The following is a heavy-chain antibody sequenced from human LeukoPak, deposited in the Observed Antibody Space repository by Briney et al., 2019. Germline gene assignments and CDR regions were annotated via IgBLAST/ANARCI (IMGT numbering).Heavy chain of an antibody. Sequence: GGSLRLSCAASGFTFSSYAMSWVRQAPGKGLEWVSAISGSGGSTYYADSVKGRFTISRDNSKNTLYLQMNSLRAEDTAVYYCAKDSRRSYYYYYMDVWGKGTTVTVSS. CDR2: ISGSGGST. J-gene: IGHJ6*03. CDR3: AKDSRRSYYYYYMDV. CDR1: GFTFSSYA. V-gene: IGHV3-23*01. D-gene: IGHD1-14*01.